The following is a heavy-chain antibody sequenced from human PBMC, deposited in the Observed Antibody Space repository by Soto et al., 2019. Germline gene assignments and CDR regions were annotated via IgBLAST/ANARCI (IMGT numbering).Heavy chain of an antibody. CDR1: GFTFSSYD. CDR2: IGTAGDT. V-gene: IGHV3-13*01. CDR3: ARWKRGCWSGYSYYYGMDV. J-gene: IGHJ6*02. Sequence: GGSLRLSCAASGFTFSSYDMHWVRQATGKGLEWVSAIGTAGDTYYPGSVKGRFTISRENAKNSLYLQMNSLRAEDTAVYYCARWKRGCWSGYSYYYGMDVWGQGTTVTVSS. D-gene: IGHD3-3*01.